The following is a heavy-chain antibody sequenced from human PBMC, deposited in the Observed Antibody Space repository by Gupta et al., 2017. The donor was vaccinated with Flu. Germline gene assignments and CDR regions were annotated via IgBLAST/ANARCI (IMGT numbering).Heavy chain of an antibody. CDR3: ARLKTLGVRMGLDV. Sequence: EVHLVQSGAEVKKPGESLRISCQSSGYTFSSYWVPWVRQAPAKGLEWMGMIWPRHSSARYSPSCGGRVTISVDRSINTAYLQWARLRASDSGMYYCARLKTLGVRMGLDVWGQGTTVTVSS. CDR2: IWPRHSSA. J-gene: IGHJ6*02. V-gene: IGHV5-51*03. D-gene: IGHD3-10*01. CDR1: GYTFSSYW.